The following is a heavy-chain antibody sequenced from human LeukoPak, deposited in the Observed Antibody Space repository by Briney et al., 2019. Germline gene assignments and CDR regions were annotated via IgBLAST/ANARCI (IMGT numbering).Heavy chain of an antibody. CDR2: MKGGGET. CDR1: GFSFTNYA. Sequence: PGGSLRLSCAASGFSFTNYAMSWVRQAPARGPEWLSSMKGGGETFYADSVKGRFTLSRDNSKNTLYLQMNSLRAEDTAVYYCARTGDVWGYFDYWGQGTLVTVSS. J-gene: IGHJ4*02. D-gene: IGHD7-27*01. V-gene: IGHV3-23*01. CDR3: ARTGDVWGYFDY.